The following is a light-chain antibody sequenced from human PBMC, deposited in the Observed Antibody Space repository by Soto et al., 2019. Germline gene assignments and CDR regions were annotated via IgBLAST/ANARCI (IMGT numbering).Light chain of an antibody. CDR2: NAS. CDR3: QQYDTSPFT. V-gene: IGKV3-20*01. CDR1: QSIGSRY. Sequence: EIVLTQSPGTLSLSPGERATLSCRASQSIGSRYVAWYQQKPGQAPRLLIYNASSRPAGIPGRFGGSGSGTDFTLTISSLEPEDFAVYYCQQYDTSPFTFGPGTKVDV. J-gene: IGKJ3*01.